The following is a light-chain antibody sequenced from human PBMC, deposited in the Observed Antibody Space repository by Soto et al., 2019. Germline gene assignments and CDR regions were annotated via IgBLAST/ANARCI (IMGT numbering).Light chain of an antibody. CDR1: QSVRSN. CDR3: QQYGSSPET. V-gene: IGKV3-20*01. CDR2: GAS. J-gene: IGKJ1*01. Sequence: IVRTQSPATLSVSLGDRAALACMASQSVRSNLAWYKLKPGQAPRLLSYGASSRATGIPDRVSGSGSGTDFTLTISRLEPEDFEVYYCQQYGSSPETFGQGTKVDI.